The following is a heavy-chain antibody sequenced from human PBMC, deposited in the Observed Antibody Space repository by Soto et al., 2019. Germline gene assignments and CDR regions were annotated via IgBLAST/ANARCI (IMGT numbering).Heavy chain of an antibody. CDR3: VRAPLDYYSADYFDH. V-gene: IGHV1-8*01. CDR1: GYTFTENY. J-gene: IGHJ4*02. D-gene: IGHD2-21*01. CDR2: MNPNSGNT. Sequence: GDSVQVSCKASGYTFTENYINWVRQATGQGLEWMGWMNPNSGNTGYAQKFQGRVTMTRDNSITTAYMELSSLRSEDTAVYFCVRAPLDYYSADYFDHCGQGSLVTVSS.